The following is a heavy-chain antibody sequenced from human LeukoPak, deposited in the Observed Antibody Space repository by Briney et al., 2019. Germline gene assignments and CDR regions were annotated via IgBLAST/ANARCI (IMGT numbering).Heavy chain of an antibody. Sequence: SETLSLTCTVSGGSISSSSYYWAWIRQPPGKGLEWIGSMYYSGSTYYNPSLKSRVTISVDTSKNQFSLKLSSVTAADTAVYYCARDLGYTYEGYFDYWGQGTLVTVSS. CDR3: ARDLGYTYEGYFDY. CDR1: GGSISSSSYY. D-gene: IGHD5-18*01. V-gene: IGHV4-39*07. CDR2: MYYSGST. J-gene: IGHJ4*02.